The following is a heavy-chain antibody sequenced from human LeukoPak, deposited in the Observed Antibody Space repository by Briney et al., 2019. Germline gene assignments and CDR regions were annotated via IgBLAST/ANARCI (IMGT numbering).Heavy chain of an antibody. J-gene: IGHJ4*02. CDR2: IYYNGST. CDR1: GVSISSYY. CDR3: ARAVVLYYDGSGYSTRFDY. D-gene: IGHD3-22*01. Sequence: SETLSLTCTVSGVSISSYYWSWIRQPPGKGLEWIGYIYYNGSTNYTPSLKSRVTISLDTSKNQFSLKLRSVTAADTAMYYCARAVVLYYDGSGYSTRFDYWGQGTLVTVSS. V-gene: IGHV4-59*01.